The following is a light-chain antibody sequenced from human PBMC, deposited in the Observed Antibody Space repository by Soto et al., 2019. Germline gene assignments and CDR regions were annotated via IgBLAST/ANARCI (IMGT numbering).Light chain of an antibody. CDR1: QGIAPY. CDR3: QKYNSAPLT. CDR2: ATS. J-gene: IGKJ4*01. Sequence: DVQMTQSPSSLSAFVGDRVTITCRASQGIAPYLAWFQQKPGKVPKLLIYATSTLQSGVPSRFSGSGSGTDFTLTINGLQPEDGGTYYCQKYNSAPLTFGGGTKVEIK. V-gene: IGKV1-27*01.